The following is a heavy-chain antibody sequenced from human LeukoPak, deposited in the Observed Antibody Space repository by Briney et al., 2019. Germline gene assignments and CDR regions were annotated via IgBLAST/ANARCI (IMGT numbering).Heavy chain of an antibody. CDR1: GYTFTSYY. V-gene: IGHV1-46*01. CDR2: INPSGGST. J-gene: IGHJ6*03. CDR3: ARSITMVRGVRYYYMDV. Sequence: ASVKVSCKASGYTFTSYYMHWVRQAPGQGLEWMGIINPSGGSTSYAQKFQGRVTMTRDMSTSTVYMELSSLRSEDTAVYYCARSITMVRGVRYYYMDVWGKGTTVTVSS. D-gene: IGHD3-10*01.